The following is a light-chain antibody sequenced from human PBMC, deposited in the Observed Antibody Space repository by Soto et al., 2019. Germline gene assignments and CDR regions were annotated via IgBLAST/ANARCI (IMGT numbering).Light chain of an antibody. J-gene: IGLJ2*01. CDR3: SSYVGSGTYVV. CDR2: EGN. CDR1: SSDDGTYNL. Sequence: QSVLTRPASVSGSPGQSITISCTGTSSDDGTYNLVSWYQQHPGNAPKLMIYEGNKRPSGVSNRFSGSKSGNTASLTISGLQAEDEGDYYCSSYVGSGTYVVFGGGTKLTVL. V-gene: IGLV2-23*01.